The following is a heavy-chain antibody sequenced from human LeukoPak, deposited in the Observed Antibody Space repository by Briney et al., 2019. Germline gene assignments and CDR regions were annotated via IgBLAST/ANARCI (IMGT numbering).Heavy chain of an antibody. Sequence: SETLSLTCTASGGSISSYYWSWIRQPAGKGLEWLGRIYTSGSTNYNPSLKSRVTMSVDTFKNQFSLKLSSVTAADTAVYYCARDGGVYDSSGYYLDYWGQGTLVTVSS. D-gene: IGHD3-22*01. CDR1: GGSISSYY. CDR2: IYTSGST. V-gene: IGHV4-4*07. CDR3: ARDGGVYDSSGYYLDY. J-gene: IGHJ4*02.